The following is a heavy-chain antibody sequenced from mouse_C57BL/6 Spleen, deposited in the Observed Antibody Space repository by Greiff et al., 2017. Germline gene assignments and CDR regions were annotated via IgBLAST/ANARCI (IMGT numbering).Heavy chain of an antibody. Sequence: QVQLQQPGAELVKPGASVKLSCKASGYTFTSYWITWVKQRPGQGLEWIGDIYPGSGSTNYTEKFKSKATLTVDTSASTAYMQLSSQTSEDSAVYYCARERDDYYGSSFGNYFDYWGQGTTLTVSS. CDR1: GYTFTSYW. D-gene: IGHD1-1*01. V-gene: IGHV1-55*01. CDR2: IYPGSGST. CDR3: ARERDDYYGSSFGNYFDY. J-gene: IGHJ2*01.